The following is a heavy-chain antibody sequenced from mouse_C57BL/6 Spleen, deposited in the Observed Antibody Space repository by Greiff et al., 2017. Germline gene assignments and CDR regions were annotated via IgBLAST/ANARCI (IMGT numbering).Heavy chain of an antibody. CDR1: GYSFTDYN. V-gene: IGHV1-39*01. J-gene: IGHJ2*01. Sequence: VQLKESGPELVKPGASVKISCKASGYSFTDYNMNWVKQSHGKSLEWIGVINPNYGTSSYNQKFKGKATLTVDQSSSTAYMQLNSQTSEDAAVYYCARSVTGTLDYWGQGTTLTVSS. D-gene: IGHD4-1*01. CDR2: INPNYGTS. CDR3: ARSVTGTLDY.